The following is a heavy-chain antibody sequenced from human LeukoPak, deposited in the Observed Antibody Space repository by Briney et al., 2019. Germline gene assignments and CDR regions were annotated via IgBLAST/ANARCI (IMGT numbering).Heavy chain of an antibody. V-gene: IGHV4-59*12. Sequence: GSLRLSCAASGFTFSNAWMSWVRQPPGKGLEWIGNIFYSGSTYYGPSLKSRLTISLDTSRNQFSLKLNSVTAADTAVYYCAKSNGYGLIDIWGQGTMVTVSS. CDR3: AKSNGYGLIDI. D-gene: IGHD3-10*01. CDR2: IFYSGST. CDR1: GFTFSNAW. J-gene: IGHJ3*02.